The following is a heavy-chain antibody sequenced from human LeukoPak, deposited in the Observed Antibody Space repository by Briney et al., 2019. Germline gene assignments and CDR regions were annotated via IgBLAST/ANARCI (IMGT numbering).Heavy chain of an antibody. Sequence: SQTLSVTCAISGDSVSSNSAAWNWIRQSPSRGLEWLGRTYYMSKWFNDYAASVKSRITINPDTSKNQFSLQLNSVTPEDTAVYYCAREYSSSSGPDYWGQGTLVTVSS. J-gene: IGHJ4*02. CDR3: AREYSSSSGPDY. D-gene: IGHD6-6*01. V-gene: IGHV6-1*01. CDR1: GDSVSSNSAA. CDR2: TYYMSKWFN.